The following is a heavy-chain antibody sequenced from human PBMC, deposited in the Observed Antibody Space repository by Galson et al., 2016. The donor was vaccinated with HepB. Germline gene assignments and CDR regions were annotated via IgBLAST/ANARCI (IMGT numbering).Heavy chain of an antibody. Sequence: SETLSLTCTVSGGAISRYSWAWIRQPAGKGLEWIGRISPTSSTNYNPSLQSRITMSIDTSKDHFTLNLRSVTAADTAMYYCARDRGSYPDFGDDYYMDVWGKGTTVTVSS. J-gene: IGHJ6*03. D-gene: IGHD3/OR15-3a*01. CDR1: GGAISRYS. CDR2: ISPTSST. V-gene: IGHV4-4*07. CDR3: ARDRGSYPDFGDDYYMDV.